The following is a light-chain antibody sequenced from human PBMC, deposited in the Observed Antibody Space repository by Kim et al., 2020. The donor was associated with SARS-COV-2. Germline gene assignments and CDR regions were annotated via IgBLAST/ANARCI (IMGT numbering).Light chain of an antibody. CDR3: QAWDSSTWV. CDR1: KLGDKY. Sequence: SYELTQPPSVSVSPGQTASITCSGDKLGDKYASWYQQKPGQSPVLVIYQDRKRPSGIPERFSGSNSGNTATLTISGTQAMDEADYYCQAWDSSTWVFGGGNQLTVL. V-gene: IGLV3-1*01. CDR2: QDR. J-gene: IGLJ3*02.